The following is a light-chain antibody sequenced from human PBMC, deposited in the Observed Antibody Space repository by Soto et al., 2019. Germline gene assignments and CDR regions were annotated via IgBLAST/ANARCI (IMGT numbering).Light chain of an antibody. CDR1: HSISTF. V-gene: IGKV1-39*01. CDR3: QQSYNTLT. CDR2: SAS. J-gene: IGKJ4*01. Sequence: DIQMTQSPSSLSASVGDGVTITCRASHSISTFLNWYQHTPGKAPKLLIYSASTLQSGVPPRFSGSGSGTDFTLTISSLQPEDFATYYCQQSYNTLTFGGGTKVEIK.